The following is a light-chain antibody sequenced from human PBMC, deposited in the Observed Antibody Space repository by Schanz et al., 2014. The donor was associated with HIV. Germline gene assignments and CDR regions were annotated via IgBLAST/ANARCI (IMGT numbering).Light chain of an antibody. CDR2: EVS. CDR1: NGDVGTYNL. V-gene: IGLV2-14*02. CDR3: SSYAGSNNVV. Sequence: QSALTQPASVSGSPGQSITISCTGTNGDVGTYNLVSWYQQHPGKAPKLMIFEVSERPSGVPDRFSASKSGNTASLAISGLQSEDEADYYCSSYAGSNNVVFGGGTKLTVL. J-gene: IGLJ2*01.